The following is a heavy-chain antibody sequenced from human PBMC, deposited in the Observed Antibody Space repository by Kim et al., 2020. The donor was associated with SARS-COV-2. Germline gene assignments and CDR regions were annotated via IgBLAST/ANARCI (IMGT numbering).Heavy chain of an antibody. V-gene: IGHV3-33*01. Sequence: GGSLRLSCAASGFTFSSYGMHWVRQAPGKGLEWVAVIWYDGSNKYYADSVKGRFTISRDNSKNTLYLQMNSLRAEDTAVYYCARASGAMVSPNIDYWGQGTLVTVSS. CDR1: GFTFSSYG. CDR2: IWYDGSNK. CDR3: ARASGAMVSPNIDY. D-gene: IGHD5-18*01. J-gene: IGHJ4*02.